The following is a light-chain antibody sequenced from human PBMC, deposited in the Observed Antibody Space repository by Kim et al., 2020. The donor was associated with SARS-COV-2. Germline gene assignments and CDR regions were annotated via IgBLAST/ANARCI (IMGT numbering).Light chain of an antibody. CDR3: AAWDDSLSGWL. CDR1: SSNIGSYD. Sequence: GQKVTLPCSGRSSNIGSYDVYWYQHLPGTAPKLLIYRNNQRPSGVPDRFSGTKSGTSASLAISGLRSEDEADYYCAAWDDSLSGWLFGGGTKLTVL. J-gene: IGLJ3*02. V-gene: IGLV1-47*01. CDR2: RNN.